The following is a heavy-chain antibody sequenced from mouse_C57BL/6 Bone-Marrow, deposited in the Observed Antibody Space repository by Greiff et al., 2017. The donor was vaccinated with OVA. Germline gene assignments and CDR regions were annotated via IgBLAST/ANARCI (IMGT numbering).Heavy chain of an antibody. CDR3: AKQLRLHLYYAMDY. D-gene: IGHD3-2*02. CDR1: GFSLTSYG. Sequence: QVHVKQSGPGLVAPSQSLSISCTVSGFSLTSYGVSWVRQPPGKGLEWLGVIWGDGSTTYHSALISRLSISKDNSKSQVFLKLNSLQTDDTATYYCAKQLRLHLYYAMDYWGQGTSVTVSS. CDR2: IWGDGST. V-gene: IGHV2-3*01. J-gene: IGHJ4*01.